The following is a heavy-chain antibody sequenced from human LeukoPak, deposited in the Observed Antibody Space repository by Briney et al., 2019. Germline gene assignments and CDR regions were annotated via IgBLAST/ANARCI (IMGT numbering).Heavy chain of an antibody. D-gene: IGHD3-9*01. Sequence: PGGSLRLSCAASGFTFSSYWMSWVRKAPGRGLEWVANIKQDGSEKYYVDSVKGRFTICRDNAKNSLYLQMNSLRAEDTAVYYCAKWPDILTGYSPYYFDYWGQGTLVTVSS. CDR3: AKWPDILTGYSPYYFDY. CDR1: GFTFSSYW. J-gene: IGHJ4*02. CDR2: IKQDGSEK. V-gene: IGHV3-7*03.